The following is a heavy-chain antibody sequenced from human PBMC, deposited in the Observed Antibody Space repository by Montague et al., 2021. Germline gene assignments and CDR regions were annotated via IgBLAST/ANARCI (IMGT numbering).Heavy chain of an antibody. CDR3: TFYKFRETPRGFDY. Sequence: SLRLSCAASGFTFSGYWMHWVRQAPGKGLVWVSRISTDGSSTTYADSVKGRFTTSRDNAKNMLYLQMNSLRAEDTAVYYCTFYKFRETPRGFDYWGQGTLATVSA. CDR2: ISTDGSST. J-gene: IGHJ4*02. CDR1: GFTFSGYW. V-gene: IGHV3-74*01. D-gene: IGHD3-10*01.